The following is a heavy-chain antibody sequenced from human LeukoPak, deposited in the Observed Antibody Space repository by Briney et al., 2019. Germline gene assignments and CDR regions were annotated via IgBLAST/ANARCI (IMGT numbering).Heavy chain of an antibody. D-gene: IGHD3-3*01. Sequence: ASVKVSCKASGYTFTSYGISWVRQAPGQGLEWMGWINPNSGGTNYAQKFQGRVTMTRDTSISAAYMELSRLRSDDTAVYYCARGERFLEWLVNWGQGTLVTVSS. CDR3: ARGERFLEWLVN. V-gene: IGHV1-2*02. CDR2: INPNSGGT. CDR1: GYTFTSYG. J-gene: IGHJ4*02.